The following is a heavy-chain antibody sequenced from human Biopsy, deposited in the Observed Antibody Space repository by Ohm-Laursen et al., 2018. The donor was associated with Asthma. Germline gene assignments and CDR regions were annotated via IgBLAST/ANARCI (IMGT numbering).Heavy chain of an antibody. Sequence: SVKVSCKASGGTFNYAITWVRQAPGQGLEWMGGIIPIFGTTNYAQKFKGRVTITADESSSTAYMELSSLRSEDTAVYYCAKDERLYYGSDSKYMQPVPLGDWGQGTLVIVSA. J-gene: IGHJ4*02. CDR3: AKDERLYYGSDSKYMQPVPLGD. CDR1: GGTFNYA. CDR2: IIPIFGTT. D-gene: IGHD3-10*01. V-gene: IGHV1-69*13.